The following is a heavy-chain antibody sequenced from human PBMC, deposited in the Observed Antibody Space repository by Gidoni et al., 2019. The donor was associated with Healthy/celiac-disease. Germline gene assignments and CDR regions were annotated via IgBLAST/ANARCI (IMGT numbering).Heavy chain of an antibody. Sequence: EVQLVESGGVVVQPGGSLRLSCAASGFTFDDYTMHWVRQAPGKGLEWVSLISWDGGSTYYADSVKGRFTISRDNSKNSLYLQMNSLRTEDTALYYCAKDSSGYDSAGYFDYWGQGTLVTVSS. CDR3: AKDSSGYDSAGYFDY. D-gene: IGHD5-12*01. V-gene: IGHV3-43*01. J-gene: IGHJ4*02. CDR1: GFTFDDYT. CDR2: ISWDGGST.